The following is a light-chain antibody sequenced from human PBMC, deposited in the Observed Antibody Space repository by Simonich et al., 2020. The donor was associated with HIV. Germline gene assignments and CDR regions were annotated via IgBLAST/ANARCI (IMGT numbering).Light chain of an antibody. Sequence: DIQMTQSPSTLSASVGDRVPITCRASQSISNWLAWYQQKPGKAPKLLIYTASSLESGVPSRFSGSGSGTEFTLTISSLQPDDFATYYCQQYNSDSTFGQGTKVEIK. CDR2: TAS. CDR1: QSISNW. V-gene: IGKV1-5*03. CDR3: QQYNSDST. J-gene: IGKJ1*01.